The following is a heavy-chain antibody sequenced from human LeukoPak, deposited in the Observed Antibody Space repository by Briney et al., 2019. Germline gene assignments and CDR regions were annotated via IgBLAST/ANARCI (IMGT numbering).Heavy chain of an antibody. Sequence: PGGSLRLSCAASGFTFTNYALHWVRQAPGKGLEWVAVISYDGTNKYYADSVKGRFTISRDNSKNTLSLRMNSLRAEDTAVYYCARDRFDGSRDQSDASDIWGQGTMVTVSS. CDR1: GFTFTNYA. J-gene: IGHJ3*02. CDR3: ARDRFDGSRDQSDASDI. V-gene: IGHV3-30-3*01. CDR2: ISYDGTNK. D-gene: IGHD3-9*01.